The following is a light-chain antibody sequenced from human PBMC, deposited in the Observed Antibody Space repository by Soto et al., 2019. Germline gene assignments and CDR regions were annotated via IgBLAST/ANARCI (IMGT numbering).Light chain of an antibody. J-gene: IGKJ3*01. V-gene: IGKV1-33*01. CDR3: QQYDKLPPFT. Sequence: DIQMTQSPSSLSASVGDRVTITCQASQDISNYLNWYQQKPGKAPKLLIYDASNLETGVPSRFIGSGSGTDFTFTISSLQPEDIATYYCQQYDKLPPFTFGPGTKVDIK. CDR1: QDISNY. CDR2: DAS.